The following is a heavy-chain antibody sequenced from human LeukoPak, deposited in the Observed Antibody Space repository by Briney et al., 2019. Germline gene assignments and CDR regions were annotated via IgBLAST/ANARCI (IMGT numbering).Heavy chain of an antibody. CDR1: GYTFTNYG. CDR2: ISGYNGNT. V-gene: IGHV1-18*01. D-gene: IGHD3-9*01. J-gene: IGHJ4*02. Sequence: ASVKVSCKASGYTFTNYGINWVRQAPGQGLEWMGWISGYNGNTKYAQNLQGRLTMTTDTSTSTAYMELRNLRSDDTAVYYCARDPYDFLTGRYSGSGGDYWGQGTLVTVSS. CDR3: ARDPYDFLTGRYSGSGGDY.